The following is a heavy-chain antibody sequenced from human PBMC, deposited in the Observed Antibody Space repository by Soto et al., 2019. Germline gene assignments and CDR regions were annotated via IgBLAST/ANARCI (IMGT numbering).Heavy chain of an antibody. V-gene: IGHV1-2*02. J-gene: IGHJ4*02. CDR3: ARVGLKWGGPRRDS. D-gene: IGHD2-15*01. Sequence: QVQLVQSGAEVEKPGASVKVSCKASGYTFIDHYIHWVRQAGGQGLEGMGWINPRLCATKYAQTFEGMVTITGDTSSSTAYMDLNRLTTDDTAVYYCARVGLKWGGPRRDSWGQGSLVTVSA. CDR2: INPRLCAT. CDR1: GYTFIDHY.